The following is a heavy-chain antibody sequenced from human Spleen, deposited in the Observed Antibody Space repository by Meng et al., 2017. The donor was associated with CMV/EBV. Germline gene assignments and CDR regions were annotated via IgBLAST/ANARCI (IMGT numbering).Heavy chain of an antibody. CDR3: AKGAHCSSTSCYRRITIFGVANH. V-gene: IGHV3-23*01. CDR1: GFTFTAYA. J-gene: IGHJ5*02. CDR2: IGGDGTST. D-gene: IGHD2-2*02. Sequence: GESLKISCAASGFTFTAYAMFWVRQAPGKGLEWVSAIGGDGTSTYYADSVKGRFTISRGNSKNTLYLQMNSLRAEDTAVYYCAKGAHCSSTSCYRRITIFGVANHWGQGTLVTVSS.